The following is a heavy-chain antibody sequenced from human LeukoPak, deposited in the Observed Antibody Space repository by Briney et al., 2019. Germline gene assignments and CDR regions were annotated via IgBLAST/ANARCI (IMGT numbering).Heavy chain of an antibody. V-gene: IGHV1-8*01. CDR1: GYTFTSYD. J-gene: IGHJ6*02. Sequence: ASVKVSCKASGYTFTSYDIHWVRQATGQGLEWMGWMNPNSGNTGYAQKFQGRVTMVRNTSISTAYMELSSLKSGDRAGYFCGRGGGGRGSYFYHYYGMDVWGQGTTVTVSS. CDR3: GRGGGGRGSYFYHYYGMDV. CDR2: MNPNSGNT. D-gene: IGHD1-26*01.